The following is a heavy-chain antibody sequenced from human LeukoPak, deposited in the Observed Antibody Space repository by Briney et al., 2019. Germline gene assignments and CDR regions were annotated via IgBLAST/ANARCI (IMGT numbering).Heavy chain of an antibody. V-gene: IGHV1-58*02. CDR3: AGDHHYGYSPVHAFDI. J-gene: IGHJ3*02. CDR2: IVVGSGNT. D-gene: IGHD4-17*01. Sequence: SVKVSCKASGPPYTRSAMLWAPQARGQRLEWIGWIVVGSGNTNYAQKFQERVTITRDMSTSTAYMELSSLRSEDTAVYGCAGDHHYGYSPVHAFDIWGQGTMVTVSS. CDR1: GPPYTRSA.